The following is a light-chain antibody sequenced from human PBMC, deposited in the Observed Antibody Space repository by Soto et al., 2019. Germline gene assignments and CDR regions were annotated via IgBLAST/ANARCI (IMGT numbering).Light chain of an antibody. J-gene: IGKJ2*01. CDR3: QQNNSQYT. CDR1: QSISTW. Sequence: DTQMTQSPSTLSASVGDRVTITCRASQSISTWLAWYQQKPGKAPKLLIYKASSLESGVPSRFSGSGSGTEFTLTISSLQPDFFDAYASQQNNSQYTFGERT. V-gene: IGKV1-5*03. CDR2: KAS.